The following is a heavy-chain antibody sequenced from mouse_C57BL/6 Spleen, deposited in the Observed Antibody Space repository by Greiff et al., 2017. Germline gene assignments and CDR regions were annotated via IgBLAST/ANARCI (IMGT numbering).Heavy chain of an antibody. D-gene: IGHD3-2*02. CDR1: GYTFTSYW. J-gene: IGHJ4*01. CDR3: ARRQLRHYAMDY. Sequence: VKLQQSGAELVRPGSSVKLSCKASGYTFTSYWMHWVKQRPIQGLEWIGNIDPSDSETHYNQKFKDKATLTVDKSSSTAYMQLSSLTSEDSAVYDCARRQLRHYAMDYWGQGTSVTVSS. CDR2: IDPSDSET. V-gene: IGHV1-52*01.